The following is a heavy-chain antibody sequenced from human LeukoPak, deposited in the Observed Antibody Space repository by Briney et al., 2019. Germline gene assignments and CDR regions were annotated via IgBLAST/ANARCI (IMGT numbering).Heavy chain of an antibody. CDR2: ISGDGSVT. CDR3: ARYSSSSGGAAYYLDY. CDR1: GFTLRNYW. Sequence: GGSLRLSCTASGFTLRNYWTHWVRQVPGKRLVWVSRISGDGSVTNYADSVQGRFTISKDNAKNILYLQINSLRSEDTAVYYCARYSSSSGGAAYYLDYWGHGTLVTVSS. J-gene: IGHJ4*01. D-gene: IGHD6-6*01. V-gene: IGHV3-74*01.